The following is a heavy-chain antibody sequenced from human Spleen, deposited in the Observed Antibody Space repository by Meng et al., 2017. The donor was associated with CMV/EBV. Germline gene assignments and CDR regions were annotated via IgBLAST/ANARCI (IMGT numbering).Heavy chain of an antibody. CDR3: ASSGSYSNDAFDI. Sequence: GESLKISCAASGFTFSSYAMSWVRQAPGKGLEWVSAISGSGGNTYYADSVKGRFTISRDNSKNTLYLQMNSLRAEDTAVYYCASSGSYSNDAFDIWGQGTMVTVSS. V-gene: IGHV3-23*01. CDR1: GFTFSSYA. CDR2: ISGSGGNT. D-gene: IGHD1-26*01. J-gene: IGHJ3*02.